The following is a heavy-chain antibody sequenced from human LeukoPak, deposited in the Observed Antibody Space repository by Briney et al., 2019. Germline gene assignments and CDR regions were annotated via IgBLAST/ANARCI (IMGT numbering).Heavy chain of an antibody. CDR2: INHSGST. CDR3: ARGRRWLQLSAPFDY. V-gene: IGHV4-34*01. J-gene: IGHJ4*02. CDR1: GGSISSHY. D-gene: IGHD5-24*01. Sequence: SETLSLTCTVSGGSISSHYWSWIRQPPGKGLEWIGEINHSGSTNYNPSLKSRVTISVDTSKNQFSLKLSSVTAADTAVYYCARGRRWLQLSAPFDYWGQGTLVTVSS.